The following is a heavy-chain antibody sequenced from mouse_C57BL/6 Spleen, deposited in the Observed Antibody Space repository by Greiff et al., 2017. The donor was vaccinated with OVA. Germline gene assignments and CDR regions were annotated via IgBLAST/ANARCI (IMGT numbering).Heavy chain of an antibody. CDR2: IWSGGST. CDR1: GFSLTSYG. CDR3: ARKGGGDYDLFAY. Sequence: QVQLKESGPGLVQPSQSLSITCTVSGFSLTSYGVHWVRQSPGKGLEWLGVIWSGGSTDYNAAFISRLSISKDNSKSQVFFKMNSLQADDTAIYYWARKGGGDYDLFAYWGQGTLVTVSA. J-gene: IGHJ3*01. D-gene: IGHD2-4*01. V-gene: IGHV2-2*01.